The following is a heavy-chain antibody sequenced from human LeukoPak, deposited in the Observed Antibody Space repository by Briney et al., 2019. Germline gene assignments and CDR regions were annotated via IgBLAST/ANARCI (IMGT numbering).Heavy chain of an antibody. CDR1: GFTFSSYE. V-gene: IGHV3-48*03. J-gene: IGHJ3*01. CDR2: ISSSGSTI. Sequence: GGSLRLSCAASGFTFSSYEMNWVRQAPGKGLEWISYISSSGSTIYYADSVRGRFTISRDNAKNSLYLQMNSLRAEDTAIYYCARGVTSGGPWGQGTMVTVSS. CDR3: ARGVTSGGP. D-gene: IGHD4-17*01.